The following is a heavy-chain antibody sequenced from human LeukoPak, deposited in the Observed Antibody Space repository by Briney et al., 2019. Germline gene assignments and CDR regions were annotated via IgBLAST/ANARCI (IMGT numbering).Heavy chain of an antibody. CDR2: ISAYNGNT. CDR1: GYTFTSYG. Sequence: ASVKVSCKASGYTFTSYGISWVRQAPGQGLEWMGWISAYNGNTNYAQKLQGRVTMTTDTSTSTAYMELRSLRSDDTAVYYCARNGAGYGYGPTGYWGQGTLVTVSS. D-gene: IGHD5-18*01. V-gene: IGHV1-18*01. CDR3: ARNGAGYGYGPTGY. J-gene: IGHJ4*02.